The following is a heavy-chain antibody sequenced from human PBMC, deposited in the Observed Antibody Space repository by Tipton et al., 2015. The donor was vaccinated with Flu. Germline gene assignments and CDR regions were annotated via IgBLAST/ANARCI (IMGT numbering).Heavy chain of an antibody. CDR1: GFSFSNYG. CDR2: IKEDGRET. D-gene: IGHD5-12*01. CDR3: ARAVGSGDAY. J-gene: IGHJ4*02. V-gene: IGHV3-7*04. Sequence: SGFSFSNYGMHWVRQAPGKGLEWVANIKEDGRETYYADSVKGRFTISRDNARNTQYLQMNNLKVEDTAVYYCARAVGSGDAYWGPGTLVTVSS.